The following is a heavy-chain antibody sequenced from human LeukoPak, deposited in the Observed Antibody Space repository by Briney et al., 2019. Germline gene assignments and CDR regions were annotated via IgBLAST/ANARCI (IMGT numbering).Heavy chain of an antibody. CDR3: ARGAILRYFDRRVYYYYYMDV. CDR2: INHSGST. J-gene: IGHJ6*03. CDR1: GGSFSGYY. Sequence: SXXLSLTCAVYGGSFSGYYWSWIRQPPGKGVEWIGEINHSGSTNSNPSLYTPLTISVDTSKNQFSLKLSSVTAADTAVYYCARGAILRYFDRRVYYYYYMDVWGKGTTVTVSS. D-gene: IGHD3-9*01. V-gene: IGHV4-34*01.